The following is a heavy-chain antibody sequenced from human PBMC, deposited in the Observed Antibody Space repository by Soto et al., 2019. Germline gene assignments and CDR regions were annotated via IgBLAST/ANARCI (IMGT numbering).Heavy chain of an antibody. CDR1: GGTFSSYA. V-gene: IGHV1-69*13. D-gene: IGHD3-22*01. J-gene: IGHJ4*02. Sequence: SVKVSCKASGGTFSSYAISWVRQAPGQGLEWMGGIIPIFGTANYAQKFQGRVTITADESTSTAYMGLSSLRSEDTAVYYCAGSTYYNESSGYSPFDSWGKGTRVTVPS. CDR3: AGSTYYNESSGYSPFDS. CDR2: IIPIFGTA.